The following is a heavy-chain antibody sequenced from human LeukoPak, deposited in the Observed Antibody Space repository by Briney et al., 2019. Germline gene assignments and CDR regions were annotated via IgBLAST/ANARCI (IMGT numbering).Heavy chain of an antibody. CDR2: IRSKVSGGTT. CDR1: GFPFGDYT. J-gene: IGHJ4*02. V-gene: IGHV3-49*04. CDR3: SKGGHFDY. D-gene: IGHD2-15*01. Sequence: PGGSLRLSCTASGFPFGDYTMSWGRQAPGKGLEWVGFIRSKVSGGTTECAASVKGRFTISRDDSKNIAYLQMNSLETDDTVVYYCSKGGHFDYWGQGTLVTVSS.